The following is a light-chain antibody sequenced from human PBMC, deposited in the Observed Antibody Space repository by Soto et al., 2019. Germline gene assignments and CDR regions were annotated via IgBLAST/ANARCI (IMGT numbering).Light chain of an antibody. J-gene: IGLJ1*01. CDR3: NSYTTSSTYV. V-gene: IGLV2-14*01. CDR1: SSDVGSCNR. CDR2: EVR. Sequence: QSVLTQPASVSGSPGQSITISCTGPSSDVGSCNRVSWYQQPPGTAPKLIIYEVRNRPSGVSNRFSGSKSGNTAYLTISGLQAEDEADYFCNSYTTSSTYVFGTGTKVTV.